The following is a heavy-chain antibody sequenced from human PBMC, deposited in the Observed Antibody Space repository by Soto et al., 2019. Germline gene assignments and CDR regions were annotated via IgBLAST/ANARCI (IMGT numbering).Heavy chain of an antibody. Sequence: EVQLVQSAAEVKKPGESLKISCQGSGYTFDNYWMGWVRQMPGKGLEWMGVIFPRDSDTRYSRSFEGQVIMSVDRSTSTAHLQWSSLKASDTALYYCAKHVTEKAGHSDAFDVWGHETRVTVST. J-gene: IGHJ3*01. CDR2: IFPRDSDT. CDR1: GYTFDNYW. CDR3: AKHVTEKAGHSDAFDV. V-gene: IGHV5-51*01.